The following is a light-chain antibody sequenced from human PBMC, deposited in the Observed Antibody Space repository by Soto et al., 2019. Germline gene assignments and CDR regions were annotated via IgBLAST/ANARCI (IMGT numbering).Light chain of an antibody. V-gene: IGLV2-14*01. Sequence: QSALTQPASVSGSPGQSITISCTGTRSDVGGYNYVSWYQQHPGKVPKLMIFDFSSRPSGVSNRFSGSKSGNTASLTISGLQAEDEADYYCSSYTSSSTLVFGTGTKVTVL. J-gene: IGLJ1*01. CDR3: SSYTSSSTLV. CDR2: DFS. CDR1: RSDVGGYNY.